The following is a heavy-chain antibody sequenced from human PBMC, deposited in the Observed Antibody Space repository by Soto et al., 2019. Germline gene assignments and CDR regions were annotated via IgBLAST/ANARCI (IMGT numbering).Heavy chain of an antibody. V-gene: IGHV3-23*01. Sequence: EVQLLESGGGLVQPGGSLRLSCAASGFTFSSYAMSWVRQAPGKGLEWVSAISGSGGSTYYADSVKGRFTISRDNSKNTLYLQMNSLRAEDTAVYYCANNGKRGYCSGGSCHGYWGQGPLVTVSS. D-gene: IGHD2-15*01. CDR3: ANNGKRGYCSGGSCHGY. J-gene: IGHJ4*02. CDR1: GFTFSSYA. CDR2: ISGSGGST.